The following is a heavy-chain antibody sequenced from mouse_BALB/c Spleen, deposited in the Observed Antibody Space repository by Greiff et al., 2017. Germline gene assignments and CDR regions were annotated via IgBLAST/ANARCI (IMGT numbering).Heavy chain of an antibody. CDR2: IYPGGGYT. V-gene: IGHV1-63*02. J-gene: IGHJ4*01. CDR3: ARSLITTATDAMDY. Sequence: VQLQQSGAELVRPGTSVKISCKASGYTFPNYWLGWVKQRPGHGLEWIGDIYPGGGYTNYNEKFKGKATLTADTSSSTAYMQLSSLTSEDSAVYFCARSLITTATDAMDYWGQGTSVTVSS. CDR1: GYTFPNYW. D-gene: IGHD1-2*01.